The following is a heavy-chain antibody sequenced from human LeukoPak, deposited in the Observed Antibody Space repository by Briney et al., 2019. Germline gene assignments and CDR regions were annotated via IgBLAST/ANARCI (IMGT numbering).Heavy chain of an antibody. CDR2: IKQDGSEK. CDR3: ARDRYVGATTAGDSDS. J-gene: IGHJ4*02. V-gene: IGHV3-7*03. Sequence: GGSLRLSCAASGFTFSSYWMSWVRQAPGKGLEWVANIKQDGSEKYYVDSVKGRFTISRDDAKNSLYLQMNSLRAEDTAVYYCARDRYVGATTAGDSDSWGQGTLVTVSS. CDR1: GFTFSSYW. D-gene: IGHD1-26*01.